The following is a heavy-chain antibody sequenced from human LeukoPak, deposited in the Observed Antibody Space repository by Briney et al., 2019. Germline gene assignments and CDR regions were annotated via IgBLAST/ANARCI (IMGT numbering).Heavy chain of an antibody. Sequence: GGSLRLSCAASGFTFSSYAMSWVRQAPGKGLEWVSAISGSGGSTYYADSVEGRFTISRDNSKNTLYLQMNSLRAEDTAVYYFAKDSSYDSSGYYYRALDYFDYWGQGTLVTVSS. V-gene: IGHV3-23*01. CDR2: ISGSGGST. CDR1: GFTFSSYA. D-gene: IGHD3-22*01. J-gene: IGHJ4*02. CDR3: AKDSSYDSSGYYYRALDYFDY.